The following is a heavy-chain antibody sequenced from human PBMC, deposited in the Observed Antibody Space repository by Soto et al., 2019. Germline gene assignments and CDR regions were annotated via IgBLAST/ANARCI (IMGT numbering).Heavy chain of an antibody. V-gene: IGHV2-5*02. D-gene: IGHD6-6*01. CDR2: IYWDDDK. Sequence: GLDLEWLALIYWDDDKRYSPSLKSRLTITKDTSKNQVVLTMTNMDPVDTATYYCAHLEYSSSSGTTLFDYWGQGTLVTVSS. J-gene: IGHJ4*02. CDR3: AHLEYSSSSGTTLFDY.